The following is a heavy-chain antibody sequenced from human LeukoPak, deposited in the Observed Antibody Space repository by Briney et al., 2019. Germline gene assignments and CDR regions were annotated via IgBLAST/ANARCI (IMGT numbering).Heavy chain of an antibody. V-gene: IGHV4-4*07. CDR2: IYTSGST. D-gene: IGHD2-15*01. Sequence: SETLSLTCTVSGGSNSSYYWSWIRQPAGKGLEWIGRIYTSGSTNYNPSLKSRVTMSVDTSTNQFSLKLSSVTAADTAVYYCARDRLLNWFDPWGQGTLVTVSS. CDR1: GGSNSSYY. J-gene: IGHJ5*02. CDR3: ARDRLLNWFDP.